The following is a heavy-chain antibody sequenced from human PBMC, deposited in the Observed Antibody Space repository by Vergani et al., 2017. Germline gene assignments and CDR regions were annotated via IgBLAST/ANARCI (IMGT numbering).Heavy chain of an antibody. J-gene: IGHJ6*02. CDR1: GFTFSSYG. D-gene: IGHD3-22*01. Sequence: VQLLESGGGLAQPGGSLRLSCAASGFTFSSYGMHWVRQAPGKGLEWVAFIRYDGSNKYYADSVKGRFTISRDNSKNTLYLQMNSLRAEDTAVYYCAKDQATMIVVVIVAWSYYGMDVWRQ. CDR3: AKDQATMIVVVIVAWSYYGMDV. CDR2: IRYDGSNK. V-gene: IGHV3-30*02.